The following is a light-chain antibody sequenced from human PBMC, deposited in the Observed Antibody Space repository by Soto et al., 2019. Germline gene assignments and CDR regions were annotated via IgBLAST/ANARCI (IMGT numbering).Light chain of an antibody. CDR3: QQYGSSPLT. Sequence: EIVLTQSRGTLSLSPGERATLSCWASQSVSSSFLAWYQQKPGQAPRLLIYGASTRATGIPDRFSGSGSGTDFTLTISRLEPEDFAVYYCQQYGSSPLTFGGGTKVDIK. CDR2: GAS. CDR1: QSVSSSF. J-gene: IGKJ4*01. V-gene: IGKV3-20*01.